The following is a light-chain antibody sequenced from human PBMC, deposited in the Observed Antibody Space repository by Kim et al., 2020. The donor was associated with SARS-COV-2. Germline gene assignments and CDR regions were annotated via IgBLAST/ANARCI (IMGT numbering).Light chain of an antibody. V-gene: IGLV2-11*01. CDR2: DVS. CDR1: SGDVGGYNY. Sequence: HSVNISCTGTSGDVGGYNYVSWYQQHQGKAPKLMSYDVSKRPSGVPDRFSGSKSGNTASLTISGLQAEDEADYYGCSYAGSYTWVFGGGTQLTVL. CDR3: CSYAGSYTWV. J-gene: IGLJ3*02.